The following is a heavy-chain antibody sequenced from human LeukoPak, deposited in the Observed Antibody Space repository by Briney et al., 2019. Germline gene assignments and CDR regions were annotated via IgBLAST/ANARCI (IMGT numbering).Heavy chain of an antibody. V-gene: IGHV3-74*01. CDR3: VRDLGGRSGH. CDR1: GFTFSSNW. J-gene: IGHJ4*02. D-gene: IGHD1-26*01. CDR2: INEDGSTT. Sequence: GGSLRLSCAASGFTFSSNWMHWVRQAPGKGLVWVSRINEDGSTTNYANSVKGRFTISRDNAKNTLYLQMNSLRAEDTAVYYCVRDLGGRSGHWGQGTLVTVSS.